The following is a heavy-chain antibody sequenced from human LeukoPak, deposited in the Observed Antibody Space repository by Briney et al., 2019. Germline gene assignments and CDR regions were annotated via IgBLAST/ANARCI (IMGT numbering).Heavy chain of an antibody. V-gene: IGHV3-21*01. J-gene: IGHJ6*03. D-gene: IGHD5-18*01. Sequence: GGSLRLSCAASGFTFSSYSMNWVRQAPGKGLEWVSSISSSSSYIYYADSVKGRFTISRDNAKNSLYLQMNSLRAEDTAVYYCARDGYSYGGTYYYYMDVWGKGTTVTVSS. CDR1: GFTFSSYS. CDR2: ISSSSSYI. CDR3: ARDGYSYGGTYYYYMDV.